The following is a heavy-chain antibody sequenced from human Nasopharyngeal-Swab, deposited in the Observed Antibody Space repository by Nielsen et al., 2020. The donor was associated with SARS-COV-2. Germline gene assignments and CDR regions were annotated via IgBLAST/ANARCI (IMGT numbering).Heavy chain of an antibody. CDR3: ARDGGDYISY. J-gene: IGHJ4*02. D-gene: IGHD4-17*01. CDR2: ISYDGSNK. CDR1: GFTFSSYA. V-gene: IGHV3-30-3*01. Sequence: GESLKISCAASGFTFSSYAMHWVRQAPGKGLVWVALISYDGSNKYYADSVKGRFTISRDNSKNTLYLQMNSLRAEDTAVYSCARDGGDYISYWGQGTLVTVSS.